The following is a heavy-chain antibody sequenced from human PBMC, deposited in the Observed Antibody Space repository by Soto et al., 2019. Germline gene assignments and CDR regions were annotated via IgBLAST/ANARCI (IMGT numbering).Heavy chain of an antibody. V-gene: IGHV3-23*01. CDR2: ISDNGIKT. CDR3: ASRRGSSGWYGWFVP. J-gene: IGHJ5*02. D-gene: IGHD6-19*01. CDR1: GSTFSDYA. Sequence: EVQLLESGGGLVQPGGSLRLSCAGSGSTFSDYAMNWVRQAPGKGLEWVSVISDNGIKTYYADSVKGRFTISRDNSKNTLYLQMNSLRAEDTAVYYCASRRGSSGWYGWFVPWGQGSLVTVSS.